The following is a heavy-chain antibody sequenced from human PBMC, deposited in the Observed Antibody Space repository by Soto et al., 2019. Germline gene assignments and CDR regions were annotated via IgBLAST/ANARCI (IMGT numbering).Heavy chain of an antibody. Sequence: ASVKVSCKASGYTFTMYDINCVLQSALQWLDWMGWMNPNSGNTGYAQKFQGRVTMTRNTSISTAYMELSSLRSEDTAVYYCARVTVRGVIIRVYYYGMDVWGQGTTVTVSS. J-gene: IGHJ6*02. V-gene: IGHV1-8*01. D-gene: IGHD3-10*01. CDR2: MNPNSGNT. CDR3: ARVTVRGVIIRVYYYGMDV. CDR1: GYTFTMYD.